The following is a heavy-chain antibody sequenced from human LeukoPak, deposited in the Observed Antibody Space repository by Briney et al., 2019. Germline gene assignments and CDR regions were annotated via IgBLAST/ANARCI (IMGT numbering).Heavy chain of an antibody. J-gene: IGHJ4*02. CDR1: GGSFSGYY. V-gene: IGHV4-34*01. Sequence: SETLSLTCAVYGGSFSGYYWSWIRQPPGKGLEWIGEINHSGSTNYNPSLKSRVTISVDTSKNQFSLKLSSVTAADTAVYYCARLVDYGSGSHWGQGTLVIVSS. D-gene: IGHD3-10*01. CDR2: INHSGST. CDR3: ARLVDYGSGSH.